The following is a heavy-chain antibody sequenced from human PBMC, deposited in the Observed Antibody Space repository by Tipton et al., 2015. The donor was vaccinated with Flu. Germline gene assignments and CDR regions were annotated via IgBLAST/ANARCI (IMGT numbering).Heavy chain of an antibody. CDR3: ARASYAERDFDY. CDR2: ISSSGSTI. J-gene: IGHJ4*02. CDR1: GFTFSDYY. D-gene: IGHD1-1*01. Sequence: GSLRLSCAASGFTFSDYYMSWIRQAPGKGLEWVSYISSSGSTIYYADSVKGRFTISRDNAKNSLYLQMNSLRAEDTAVYYCARASYAERDFDYWGQGTLVTVSS. V-gene: IGHV3-11*01.